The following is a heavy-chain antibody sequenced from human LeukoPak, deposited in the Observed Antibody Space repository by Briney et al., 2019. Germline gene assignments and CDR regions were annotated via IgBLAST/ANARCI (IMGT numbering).Heavy chain of an antibody. CDR2: ISYDGSNK. CDR3: ARVGASLPDAFDV. Sequence: GGCLRLACAASGFTFSSYAMHWVRQAPGKGLEWVAVISYDGSNKYYADSVKGRVTISRDNSKNTLYLQMGSLRAEDMAVYYCARVGASLPDAFDVWGQGTMVTVSS. V-gene: IGHV3-30*14. CDR1: GFTFSSYA. D-gene: IGHD4/OR15-4a*01. J-gene: IGHJ3*01.